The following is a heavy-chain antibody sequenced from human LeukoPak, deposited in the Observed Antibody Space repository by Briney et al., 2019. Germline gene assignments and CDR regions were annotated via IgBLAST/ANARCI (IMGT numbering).Heavy chain of an antibody. J-gene: IGHJ6*03. D-gene: IGHD1-26*01. V-gene: IGHV3-53*01. CDR3: ARDPYSGTYGNTYYYYMDV. CDR1: GFTVSSNY. CDR2: IYSGGST. Sequence: GGSLRLSCAASGFTVSSNYMSWVRQAPGKGLEWVSVIYSGGSTYYADSVKGRFTISRDNARNSLYLQMNSLRVEDTAVYYCARDPYSGTYGNTYYYYMDVWGKGTTVTISS.